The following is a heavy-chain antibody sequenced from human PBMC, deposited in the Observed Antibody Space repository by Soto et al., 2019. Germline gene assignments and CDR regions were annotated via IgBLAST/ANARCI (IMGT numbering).Heavy chain of an antibody. CDR1: GGSISSGGYY. Sequence: PSETLSLTCTVSGGSISSGGYYWSWIRQHPGKGLEWIGYIYYSGSTYYNPSLKSRVTISVDTSKNQFSLKLSSVTAADTAVYYCARDQGNNGDYVGFRAFDIWGQGTMVTVSS. J-gene: IGHJ3*02. V-gene: IGHV4-31*03. D-gene: IGHD4-17*01. CDR3: ARDQGNNGDYVGFRAFDI. CDR2: IYYSGST.